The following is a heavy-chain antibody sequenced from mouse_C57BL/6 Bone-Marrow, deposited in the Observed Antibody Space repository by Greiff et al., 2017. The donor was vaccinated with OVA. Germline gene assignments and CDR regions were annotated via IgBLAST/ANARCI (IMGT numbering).Heavy chain of an antibody. Sequence: DVQLQESGPGLVKPSQSLSLTCSVTGYSITSGYYWNWIRQFPGNKLEWMGYISYDGSNNYNPSLKNRISITRDTSKNQFFLKLNSVTTEDTATYYCARLITTWYFDVWGTGTTVTVSS. V-gene: IGHV3-6*01. D-gene: IGHD1-1*01. CDR1: GYSITSGYY. CDR3: ARLITTWYFDV. CDR2: ISYDGSN. J-gene: IGHJ1*03.